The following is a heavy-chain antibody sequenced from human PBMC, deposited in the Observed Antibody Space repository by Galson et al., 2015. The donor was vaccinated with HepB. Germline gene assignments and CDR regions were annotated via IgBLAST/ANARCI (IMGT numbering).Heavy chain of an antibody. Sequence: SLRLFCKGSGYSFTSYWISWVRQMPGKGLEWMGRIDPSDSYTNYSPSFQGHVTISADKSISTAYLQWSSLKASDTAMYYCACQYSGSYFVDYWGQGTLVTDYS. D-gene: IGHD1-26*01. CDR1: GYSFTSYW. CDR3: ACQYSGSYFVDY. V-gene: IGHV5-10-1*01. CDR2: IDPSDSYT. J-gene: IGHJ4*02.